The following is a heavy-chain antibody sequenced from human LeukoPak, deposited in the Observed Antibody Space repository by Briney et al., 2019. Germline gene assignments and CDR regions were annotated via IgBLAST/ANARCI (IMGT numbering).Heavy chain of an antibody. CDR2: IFGSGGSA. D-gene: IGHD6-19*01. CDR1: GFTFNSYA. Sequence: GGSLRLSCVASGFTFNSYAMYWVRQAPGKGLEWISGIFGSGGSAHYADSVKGRFTISRDNSKNTVYLQLDSLRVEDTAVYYCGKTTVGYSSGRYPGWPVDYWGQGALVNVSS. CDR3: GKTTVGYSSGRYPGWPVDY. J-gene: IGHJ4*02. V-gene: IGHV3-23*01.